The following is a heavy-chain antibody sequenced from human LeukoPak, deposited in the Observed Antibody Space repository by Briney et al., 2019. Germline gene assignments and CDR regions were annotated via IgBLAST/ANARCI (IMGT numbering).Heavy chain of an antibody. CDR3: ATRGGYCSGGSCYHFDY. D-gene: IGHD2-15*01. J-gene: IGHJ4*02. V-gene: IGHV4-34*01. Sequence: SESLSLTCAAYGGSFSGYYWSWIRQPPGKGLEWIGEINHSGSTNYNPSLKSRVTITVATSKNQFSLKLSSVTAADTAVYYCATRGGYCSGGSCYHFDYWGQGTLVTVSS. CDR2: INHSGST. CDR1: GGSFSGYY.